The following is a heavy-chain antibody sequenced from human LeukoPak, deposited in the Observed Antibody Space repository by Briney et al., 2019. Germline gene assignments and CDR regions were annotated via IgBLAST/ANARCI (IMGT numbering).Heavy chain of an antibody. Sequence: SETLSLTCTVSGGSISSYYWSWIRQPPGKGREWMGYIYYSGSTNYNPSLKSRVTISVDTTKNQFSLKLSSVTAADTAVYYCARGALWFGEYYFDYWGQGTLVTVSS. CDR2: IYYSGST. V-gene: IGHV4-59*01. D-gene: IGHD3-10*01. CDR3: ARGALWFGEYYFDY. J-gene: IGHJ4*02. CDR1: GGSISSYY.